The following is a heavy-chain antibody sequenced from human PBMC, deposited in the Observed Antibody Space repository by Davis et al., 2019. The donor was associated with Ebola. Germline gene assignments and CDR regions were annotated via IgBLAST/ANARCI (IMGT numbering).Heavy chain of an antibody. D-gene: IGHD2-8*01. CDR2: IWYDGSNK. CDR3: ARGPASGVPPDWFDP. CDR1: GFTFSSYG. V-gene: IGHV3-33*01. Sequence: GGSLRLSCAASGFTFSSYGMHWVRQAPGKGLEWVAVIWYDGSNKYYADSVKGRFTISRDNSKNTLYLQMNSLRDEDTAVYYCARGPASGVPPDWFDPWGQGTLVTVSS. J-gene: IGHJ5*02.